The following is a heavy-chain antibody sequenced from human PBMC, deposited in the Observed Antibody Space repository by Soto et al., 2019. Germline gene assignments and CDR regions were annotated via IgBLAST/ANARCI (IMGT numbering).Heavy chain of an antibody. J-gene: IGHJ6*03. CDR2: IYYSGST. D-gene: IGHD3-3*01. V-gene: IGHV4-59*01. CDR1: GGSISSYY. CDR3: AGTQPAYALWSGGLLNYSCGGMDF. Sequence: PSETLSLTCTVSGGSISSYYWSWIRQPPGKGLEWIGYIYYSGSTNYNPSLKSRVTISVDTSKNQFSLKLSSVTAADTAVYYCAGTQPAYALWSGGLLNYSCGGMDFRGRRTRIAASS.